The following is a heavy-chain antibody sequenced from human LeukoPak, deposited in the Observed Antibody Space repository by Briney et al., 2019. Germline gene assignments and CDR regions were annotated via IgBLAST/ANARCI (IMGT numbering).Heavy chain of an antibody. J-gene: IGHJ4*02. CDR1: GGSFNGYY. Sequence: PSETLSLTCAVYGGSFNGYYWSWIRQPPGKGLEWIGEINHSGSTNYNPSLKSRVTISVDTSKNQFSLKLSSVTAADTAVYYCARAITTSSSWYLSGRGYFDYWGQGTLVTVSS. D-gene: IGHD6-13*01. V-gene: IGHV4-34*01. CDR2: INHSGST. CDR3: ARAITTSSSWYLSGRGYFDY.